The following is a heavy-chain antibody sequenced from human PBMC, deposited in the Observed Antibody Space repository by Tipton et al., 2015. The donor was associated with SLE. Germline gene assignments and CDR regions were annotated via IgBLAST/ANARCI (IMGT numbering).Heavy chain of an antibody. CDR2: IYYTGST. Sequence: TLSLTRTVSGGSISSCGSYWSLIRQHPGKGLAWIGYIYYTGSTYSHPSLKSRVTISLDKSKNQFSLKLNSVTAADTAVYYCARAVTRVVYARVRAFDIWGQGTLVTDSS. J-gene: IGHJ3*02. D-gene: IGHD2-8*02. CDR3: ARAVTRVVYARVRAFDI. CDR1: GGSISSCGSY. V-gene: IGHV4-31*03.